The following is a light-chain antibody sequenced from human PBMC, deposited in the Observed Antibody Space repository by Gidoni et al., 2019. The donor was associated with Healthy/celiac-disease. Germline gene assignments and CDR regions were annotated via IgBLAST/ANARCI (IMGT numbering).Light chain of an antibody. CDR2: GAS. J-gene: IGKJ4*01. CDR3: QQYNNWPLT. V-gene: IGKV3-15*01. Sequence: EIVMTQSPATLPVSPGERATLSCRASQSVSSNLAWYQQNPGQAPRLLIYGASTRATGIPARFSGSGSGTEFPLTISSLQSEDFAVYYCQQYNNWPLTFGGGTKVEIK. CDR1: QSVSSN.